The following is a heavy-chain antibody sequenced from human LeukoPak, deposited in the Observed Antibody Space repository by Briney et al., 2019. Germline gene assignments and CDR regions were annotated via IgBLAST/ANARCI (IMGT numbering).Heavy chain of an antibody. CDR1: GGSISSSSYY. V-gene: IGHV4-39*01. J-gene: IGHJ6*03. CDR3: ARRIGYYEYSTTYYYYYMDV. CDR2: IYYSGSS. D-gene: IGHD4-17*01. Sequence: SETLSLTCAVSGGSISSSSYYWDWIPQPPGKGLEWIGSIYYSGSSYYNPSLNSPVTISVDTSKNLYSLKLRSVAAADTAVYYCARRIGYYEYSTTYYYYYMDVWGKGTTVTVSS.